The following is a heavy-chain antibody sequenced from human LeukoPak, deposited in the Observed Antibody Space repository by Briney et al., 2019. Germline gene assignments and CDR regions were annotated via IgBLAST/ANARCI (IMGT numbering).Heavy chain of an antibody. CDR2: IIPIFGTA. V-gene: IGHV1-69*05. D-gene: IGHD1-26*01. CDR3: ARPQYSGSNRGPFDY. Sequence: SVKVSCKAPGGTFSSYAISWVRQAPGQGLEWMGGIIPIFGTANYAQKFQARVTITTDESTSTAYMELSSLRSEDTAVYYCARPQYSGSNRGPFDYWGQGTLVTVSS. CDR1: GGTFSSYA. J-gene: IGHJ4*02.